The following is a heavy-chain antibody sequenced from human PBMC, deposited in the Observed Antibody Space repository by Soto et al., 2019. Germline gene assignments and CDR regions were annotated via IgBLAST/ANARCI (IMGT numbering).Heavy chain of an antibody. V-gene: IGHV1-2*02. J-gene: IGHJ6*02. CDR2: INPKSAAT. CDR3: ARIKWGLDYYNGMDV. CDR1: GYSVSDYF. D-gene: IGHD1-26*01. Sequence: GASVKVSCKASGYSVSDYFIRWVRQAPGQGLEWVAWINPKSAATNYAKKFQGRVSLTWDTSFSTAYMELTRLRPDDTAVYYCARIKWGLDYYNGMDVWGQGTTVTVSS.